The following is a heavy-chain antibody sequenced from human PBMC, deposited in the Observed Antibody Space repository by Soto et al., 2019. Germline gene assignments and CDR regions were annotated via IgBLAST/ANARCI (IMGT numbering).Heavy chain of an antibody. D-gene: IGHD3-22*01. CDR2: MNPNSGNT. CDR3: ARVDYDRSGYYAQAFGI. J-gene: IGHJ3*02. V-gene: IGHV1-8*01. Sequence: WASVKVSCKASGYTFTSYDINWVRQATGQGLEWMGWMNPNSGNTGYAQKFQGRVTMTRNTSISTAYMELSSLRSEDTAVYYCARVDYDRSGYYAQAFGIRGQGKMVNVSS. CDR1: GYTFTSYD.